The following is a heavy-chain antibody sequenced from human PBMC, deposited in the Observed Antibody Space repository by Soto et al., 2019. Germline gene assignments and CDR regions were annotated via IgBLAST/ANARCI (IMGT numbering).Heavy chain of an antibody. CDR2: IYYSGST. J-gene: IGHJ6*02. CDR3: ATPGDYGGNNGGGFYYYYYVMAV. Sequence: PSETLSLPCTVSGGSISSSSCYWGWIRQPPGKGLEWIGSIYYSGSTYYNPSIKSTITISVDPPKNQFSLKLITVTAADTAVYYCATPGDYGGNNGGGFYYYYYVMAVWGQGTTVTVS. D-gene: IGHD2-15*01. CDR1: GGSISSSSCY. V-gene: IGHV4-39*01.